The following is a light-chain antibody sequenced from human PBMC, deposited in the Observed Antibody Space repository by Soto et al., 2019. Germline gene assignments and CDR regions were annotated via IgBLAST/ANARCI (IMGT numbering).Light chain of an antibody. J-gene: IGKJ5*01. CDR2: GAS. CDR3: QQYGSSPPIT. CDR1: QSVSSTY. Sequence: EIVLTQSPGTLSLSPGERATLSCRASQSVSSTYLIWYQQKPRQATRLIIYGASTRANGIPARFSGSGSGTDFTLTISRLEPEDFALYYCQQYGSSPPITFGQGTRLEIK. V-gene: IGKV3-20*01.